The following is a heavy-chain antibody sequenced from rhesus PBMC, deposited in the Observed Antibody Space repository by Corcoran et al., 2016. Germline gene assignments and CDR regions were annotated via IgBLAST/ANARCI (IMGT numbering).Heavy chain of an antibody. V-gene: IGHV4-122*02. J-gene: IGHJ4*01. CDR1: GYSISGYY. D-gene: IGHD1-1-1*01. Sequence: QVQLQESGPGLVKPSETLSLTCAVSGYSISGYYWSWSRQPPGKGLECIGYITSSGSTSYNPSLQSRVTISRDTSKNQFSLKLSSVTAADTAVYYCARVSWNYVDYWGQGVLVTVSS. CDR2: ITSSGST. CDR3: ARVSWNYVDY.